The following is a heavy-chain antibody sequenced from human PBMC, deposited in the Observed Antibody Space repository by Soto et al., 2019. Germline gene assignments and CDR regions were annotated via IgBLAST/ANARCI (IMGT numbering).Heavy chain of an antibody. CDR3: ARGAVTEYYFDY. J-gene: IGHJ4*02. CDR2: ISSSSYI. D-gene: IGHD2-21*02. CDR1: GFTFSSYS. V-gene: IGHV3-21*01. Sequence: GGSLRLSCAASGFTFSSYSMNWVRQAPGKGLEWVSSISSSSYIYYADSVKGRFTISRDNAKNSLYLQMNSLRAEDTAVYYCARGAVTEYYFDYWGQGTLVTVSS.